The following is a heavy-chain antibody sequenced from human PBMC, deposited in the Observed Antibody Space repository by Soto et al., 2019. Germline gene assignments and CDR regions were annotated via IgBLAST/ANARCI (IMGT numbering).Heavy chain of an antibody. D-gene: IGHD2-15*01. CDR1: GYTFTSYA. CDR3: ARAGYCSGGSCYSGNDAFDI. Sequence: ASVKVSCKASGYTFTSYAIHWVRQAPGQGLEWMGWINAGKGHTKYSQKFQGRVTITRDTSASTAYMELSSLRSEDTAVYYCARAGYCSGGSCYSGNDAFDIWGQGTMVTVSS. V-gene: IGHV1-3*01. J-gene: IGHJ3*02. CDR2: INAGKGHT.